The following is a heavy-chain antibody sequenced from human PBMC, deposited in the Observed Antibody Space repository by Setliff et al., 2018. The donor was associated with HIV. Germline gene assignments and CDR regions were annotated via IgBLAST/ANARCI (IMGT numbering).Heavy chain of an antibody. V-gene: IGHV3-15*01. CDR3: ILLGMHGALNI. CDR1: TFTFRTSI. CDR2: IKSRVDGETT. D-gene: IGHD7-27*01. Sequence: LSLSCEVSSTFTFRTSILHWVRQAPGKGLEWVGRIKSRVDGETTAYAAPLKGRFTISRDDSKNTLYLQMDSLSTEDTAVYYCILLGMHGALNIWGQGTMVTVSS. J-gene: IGHJ3*02.